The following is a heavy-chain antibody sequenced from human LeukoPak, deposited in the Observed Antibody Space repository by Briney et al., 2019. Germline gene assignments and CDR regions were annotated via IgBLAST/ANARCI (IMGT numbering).Heavy chain of an antibody. Sequence: GGSLRLSCATSGFTFSSYAMSWVRQAPGKGLEWVAVISYDGSNKYYADSVKGRFTISRDNSKNTLYLQMNSLRAEDTAVYYCAKDVYSSYGHFQYWGQGTLVTVSS. CDR2: ISYDGSNK. CDR1: GFTFSSYA. J-gene: IGHJ1*01. D-gene: IGHD4-11*01. V-gene: IGHV3-30*01. CDR3: AKDVYSSYGHFQY.